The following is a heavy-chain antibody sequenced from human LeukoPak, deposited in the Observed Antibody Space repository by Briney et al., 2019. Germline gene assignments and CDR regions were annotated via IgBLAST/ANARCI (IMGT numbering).Heavy chain of an antibody. CDR1: GGTFITYA. V-gene: IGHV1-18*01. CDR3: AREIYGRFDN. Sequence: GSSVKVSCKASGGTFITYAISWVRQAPGQGLEWMGWISAYNGDTNYAQNLQGRVTMTTDTSTSTAYMDLSSLRSDDTAVYYCAREIYGRFDNWGQGTLVTVSS. D-gene: IGHD2-15*01. CDR2: ISAYNGDT. J-gene: IGHJ4*02.